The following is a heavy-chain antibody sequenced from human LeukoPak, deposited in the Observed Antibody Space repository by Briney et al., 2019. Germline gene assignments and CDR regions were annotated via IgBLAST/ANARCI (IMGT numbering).Heavy chain of an antibody. J-gene: IGHJ3*02. CDR2: IYYSGST. CDR3: ARDSSGPRGVDAFDI. CDR1: GGSISSGDYY. Sequence: PSETLSLTCTVSGGSISSGDYYWSWIRQPPGKGLEWIGYIYYSGSTYYNPSLKSRVTISVDTSKNQFSLKLSSVTAADTAVYYCARDSSGPRGVDAFDIWGQGTMVTVSS. V-gene: IGHV4-30-4*01. D-gene: IGHD3-22*01.